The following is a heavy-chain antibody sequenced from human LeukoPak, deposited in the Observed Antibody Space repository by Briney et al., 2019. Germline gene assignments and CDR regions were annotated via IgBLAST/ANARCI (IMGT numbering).Heavy chain of an antibody. Sequence: SVKVSCKASGGTFSSSSISWVRQAPGQGLEWMGGIIPIFGTANYAQKFQGRVTITADESTSTAYMELSSLRSEDTAVYYCARGSYCSGGSCYSSFDYWGQGTLVTVSS. CDR2: IIPIFGTA. J-gene: IGHJ4*02. CDR1: GGTFSSSS. V-gene: IGHV1-69*13. CDR3: ARGSYCSGGSCYSSFDY. D-gene: IGHD2-15*01.